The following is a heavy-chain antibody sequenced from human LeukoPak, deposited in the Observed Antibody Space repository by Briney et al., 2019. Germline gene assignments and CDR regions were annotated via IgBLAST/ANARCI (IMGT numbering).Heavy chain of an antibody. J-gene: IGHJ4*02. CDR2: IISISGDT. Sequence: GGSLRLSCAASGFTFRSYSMTWVRQAPGKGLEWVSSIISISGDTYYADSLRGRFTISRDNARNLLFLQMNSLRAEDTAVYYCATQGFDYWGQGTLVSVSS. CDR1: GFTFRSYS. CDR3: ATQGFDY. V-gene: IGHV3-21*01.